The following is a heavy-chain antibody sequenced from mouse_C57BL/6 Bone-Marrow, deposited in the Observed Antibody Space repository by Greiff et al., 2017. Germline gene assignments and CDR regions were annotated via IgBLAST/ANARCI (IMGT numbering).Heavy chain of an antibody. V-gene: IGHV1-50*01. CDR1: GYTFTSYW. CDR3: ARPFYDYGWYFDV. CDR2: IDPSDSYT. J-gene: IGHJ1*03. D-gene: IGHD2-4*01. Sequence: QVQLQQPGAELVKPGASVKLSCKASGYTFTSYWMQWVKQRPGQGLEWIGEIDPSDSYTNYNQKFKGKATLTVDTSSSTAYMQLSCLTSGDSAVYYCARPFYDYGWYFDVWGTGTTVTVSS.